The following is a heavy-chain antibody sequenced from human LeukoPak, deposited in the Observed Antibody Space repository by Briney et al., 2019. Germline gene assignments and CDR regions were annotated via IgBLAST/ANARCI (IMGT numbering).Heavy chain of an antibody. D-gene: IGHD3-10*01. Sequence: ASVKVSCKTSGYIFSDYGLGWIRQAPGQGLEWMGWTTAYNGNTYFAENLQDRLTMTTDASTSTAYMELRSLRSDDTAIYYCARDEGHGSGYFDYWGQGTLVTVSS. CDR2: TTAYNGNT. CDR1: GYIFSDYG. J-gene: IGHJ4*02. CDR3: ARDEGHGSGYFDY. V-gene: IGHV1-18*01.